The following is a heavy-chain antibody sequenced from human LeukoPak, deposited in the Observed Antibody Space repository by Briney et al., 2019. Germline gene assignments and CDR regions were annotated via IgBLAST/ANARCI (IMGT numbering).Heavy chain of an antibody. J-gene: IGHJ6*03. CDR2: IIPIFGTA. D-gene: IGHD2-15*01. Sequence: SVKVSCKASGGTFSSYAISWVRQAPGQGLEWMGGIIPIFGTANYAQKFQGRVTITADESTSTAYMELSSLRSEDTAVYYCARDSDNYCSGGSCYSSYYYYYMDVWGKGTTVTISS. CDR1: GGTFSSYA. CDR3: ARDSDNYCSGGSCYSSYYYYYMDV. V-gene: IGHV1-69*13.